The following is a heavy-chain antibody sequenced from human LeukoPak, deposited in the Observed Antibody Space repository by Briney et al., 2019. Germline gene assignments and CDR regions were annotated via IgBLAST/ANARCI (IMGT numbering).Heavy chain of an antibody. D-gene: IGHD2-15*01. Sequence: GGSLRLSCAASGFTFTNYAMNWVRQAPGKGLEWVSGISGRGGNTNYADSVKGRFTISRDNAKNSLYLQMNNVRAEDTAVYYCARYSYKHDCWGQGTLVTVSS. CDR2: ISGRGGNT. CDR3: ARYSYKHDC. V-gene: IGHV3-23*01. J-gene: IGHJ4*02. CDR1: GFTFTNYA.